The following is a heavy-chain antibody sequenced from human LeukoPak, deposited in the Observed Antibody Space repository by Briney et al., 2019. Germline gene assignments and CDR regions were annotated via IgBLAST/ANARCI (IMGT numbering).Heavy chain of an antibody. CDR3: ASFLDYYGSGSYHFDY. J-gene: IGHJ4*02. V-gene: IGHV1-8*01. CDR1: GYTFTSYD. Sequence: ASVKVSCKASGYTFTSYDINWVRRATGQGLEWMGWMNPNSGNTGYAQKFQGRVTMTRNTSISTAYMELSSLRSEDTAVYYCASFLDYYGSGSYHFDYWGQGTLVTVSS. CDR2: MNPNSGNT. D-gene: IGHD3-10*01.